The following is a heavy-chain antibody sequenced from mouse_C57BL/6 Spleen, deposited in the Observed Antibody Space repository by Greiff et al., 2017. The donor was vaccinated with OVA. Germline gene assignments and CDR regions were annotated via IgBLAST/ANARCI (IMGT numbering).Heavy chain of an antibody. CDR1: GYTFTNYW. J-gene: IGHJ3*01. CDR2: IYPGGGYT. CDR3: AREGYDGAWFAY. V-gene: IGHV1-63*01. D-gene: IGHD2-2*01. Sequence: QVQLQQSGAELVRPGTSVKMSCKASGYTFTNYWIGWAKQRPGHGLEWIGDIYPGGGYTNYNEKFKGKATLTADKSSSTAYMQFNSLTSEDSAIYYCAREGYDGAWFAYWGQGTLVTVSA.